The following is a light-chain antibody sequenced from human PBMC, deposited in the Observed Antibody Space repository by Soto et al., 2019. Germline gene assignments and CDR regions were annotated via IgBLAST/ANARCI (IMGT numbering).Light chain of an antibody. CDR3: NSYTSSNTYV. CDR1: SSDVGAHNF. CDR2: EVS. Sequence: QSVLTQPASVSGSPGQAITISCSGSSSDVGAHNFVSWYQHHPGKAPKLMIYEVSNRPSGVSNRFSGSKSGNTASLTISGLQAEAEADYYCNSYTSSNTYVFGSGTKVTVL. J-gene: IGLJ1*01. V-gene: IGLV2-14*01.